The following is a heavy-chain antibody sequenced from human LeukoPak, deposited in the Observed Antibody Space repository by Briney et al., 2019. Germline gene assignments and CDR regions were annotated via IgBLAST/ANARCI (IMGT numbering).Heavy chain of an antibody. V-gene: IGHV4-59*01. D-gene: IGHD3-16*01. Sequence: SETLSLTCTVSGGSISSYYWSWIRQPPGKGLEWIGYIYYSGSTNYNPSLKSRVTISVDTSKNQFSLKPSSVTAADTAVYYCARLNYDYVWGRQDFDYWGQGTLVTVSS. CDR2: IYYSGST. CDR1: GGSISSYY. J-gene: IGHJ4*02. CDR3: ARLNYDYVWGRQDFDY.